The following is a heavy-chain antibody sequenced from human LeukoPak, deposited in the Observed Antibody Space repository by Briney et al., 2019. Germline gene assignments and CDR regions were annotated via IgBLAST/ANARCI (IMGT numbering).Heavy chain of an antibody. CDR1: GGSISSYY. D-gene: IGHD2-15*01. J-gene: IGHJ6*02. V-gene: IGHV4-4*07. CDR2: IYTCGST. CDR3: ASSALGYCSGGSCAAYYYYGMDV. Sequence: PSETLSLTCTVSGGSISSYYWSWMRQPAGKGLEWIGRIYTCGSTNYNPSLKSRVTMAVDTSKNQFPLKLSSVTAADTAVYYCASSALGYCSGGSCAAYYYYGMDVWGQGTTVTVSS.